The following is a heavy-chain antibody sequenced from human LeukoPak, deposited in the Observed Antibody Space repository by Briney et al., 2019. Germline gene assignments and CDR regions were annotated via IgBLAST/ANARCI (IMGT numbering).Heavy chain of an antibody. CDR2: ISYDGSNK. D-gene: IGHD1-26*01. CDR3: ATSGSYADNYFDY. CDR1: GFTFSSYA. J-gene: IGHJ4*02. Sequence: GGSLRLSCAASGFTFSSYAMHWVRQAPGKGLEGVAVISYDGSNKYYADSVKGRFTISRDNSKNTLYLQMNSLRAEDTAVYYCATSGSYADNYFDYWGQGTLVTVSS. V-gene: IGHV3-30*04.